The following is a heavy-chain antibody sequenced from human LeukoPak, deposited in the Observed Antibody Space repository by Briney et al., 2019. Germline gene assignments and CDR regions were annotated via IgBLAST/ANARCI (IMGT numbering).Heavy chain of an antibody. Sequence: GASVKVSCKASGGTFSSYAISWVRQAPGQGLEWMGGIITIFGTANYAQKFQGRVTITADESTSTAYMELSSLRSEDTAVYYCARDYYDSSGVLTDYWGQGTLVTVSS. CDR3: ARDYYDSSGVLTDY. J-gene: IGHJ4*02. CDR1: GGTFSSYA. CDR2: IITIFGTA. D-gene: IGHD3-22*01. V-gene: IGHV1-69*13.